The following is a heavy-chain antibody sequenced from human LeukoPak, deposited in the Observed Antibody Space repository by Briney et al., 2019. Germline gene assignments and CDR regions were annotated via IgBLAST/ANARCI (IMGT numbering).Heavy chain of an antibody. Sequence: ASETLSLTCAVSGYSISSGYYWGWIRQPPGKGLEWIGSIYHSGSTYYNPSLKSRVTISVDTSKNQSSLKLSSVTAADTAVYYCARHKGAEITIFGVVTRKPFDYWGQGTLVTVSS. CDR2: IYHSGST. CDR1: GYSISSGYY. J-gene: IGHJ4*02. CDR3: ARHKGAEITIFGVVTRKPFDY. D-gene: IGHD3-3*01. V-gene: IGHV4-38-2*01.